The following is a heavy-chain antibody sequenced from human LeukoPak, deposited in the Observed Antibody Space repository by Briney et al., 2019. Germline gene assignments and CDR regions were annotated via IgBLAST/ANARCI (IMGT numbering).Heavy chain of an antibody. CDR2: IYYSGST. V-gene: IGHV4-31*03. CDR3: ARAAMVTSRAFDI. Sequence: PSETLSLTCTVSGGSISSGGYYWSWIRQHPGKGLEWIGYIYYSGSTYYNPSLKSRVTISVDTSKNQFSLKLSSVTAADTAVYYCARAAMVTSRAFDIWDQGTMVTVSS. J-gene: IGHJ3*02. D-gene: IGHD5-18*01. CDR1: GGSISSGGYY.